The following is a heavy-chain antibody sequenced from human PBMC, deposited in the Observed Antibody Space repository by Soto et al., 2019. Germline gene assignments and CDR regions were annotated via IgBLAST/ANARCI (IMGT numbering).Heavy chain of an antibody. CDR3: ARIVVVVAATPGGAEIDY. CDR1: GYTFTSYG. V-gene: IGHV1-18*01. CDR2: ISAYNGNT. D-gene: IGHD2-15*01. J-gene: IGHJ4*02. Sequence: QVQLVQSGAEVKKPGASVKVSCKASGYTFTSYGISWVRQAPGQGLEWMGWISAYNGNTNYAQKLQGRVTMTTDTSTSTAYMELRSLRSDDTAVYHCARIVVVVAATPGGAEIDYWGQGTLVTVSS.